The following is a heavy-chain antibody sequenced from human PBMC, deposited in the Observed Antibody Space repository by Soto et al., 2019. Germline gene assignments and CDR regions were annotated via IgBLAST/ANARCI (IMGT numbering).Heavy chain of an antibody. Sequence: LETLSLTCAVYGGSFSGYYWSWIRQPPGKGLEWIGEINHSGSTNYNPSLKSRVTISVDTSKNQFSLKLSSVTAADTAVYYCALFRRTYYDILTGSDYWGQGTLVTVSS. J-gene: IGHJ4*02. V-gene: IGHV4-34*01. CDR3: ALFRRTYYDILTGSDY. D-gene: IGHD3-9*01. CDR1: GGSFSGYY. CDR2: INHSGST.